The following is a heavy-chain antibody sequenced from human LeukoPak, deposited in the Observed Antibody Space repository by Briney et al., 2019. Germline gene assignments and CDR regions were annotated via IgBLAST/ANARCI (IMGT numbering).Heavy chain of an antibody. CDR3: ARGRRGASGSDY. J-gene: IGHJ4*02. CDR1: GGSFSGYY. D-gene: IGHD3-22*01. V-gene: IGHV4-34*01. CDR2: INHSGCT. Sequence: SETLSLTCAVYGGSFSGYYCSWIRQPPGKGLEWIGEINHSGCTNYNPSLKSRVTISVDTSKNQFSLKLSSVTAADTAVYYCARGRRGASGSDYWGQGTLVTVSS.